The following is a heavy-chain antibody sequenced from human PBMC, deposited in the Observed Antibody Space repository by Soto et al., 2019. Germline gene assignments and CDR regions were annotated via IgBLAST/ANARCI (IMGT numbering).Heavy chain of an antibody. CDR2: INHSGST. V-gene: IGHV4-34*01. Sequence: SETLSLTCAVYGGSFSGYYWSWIRQPPGKGLEWIGEINHSGSTNYNPSLKSRVTISVDTSKNQFSLKLSSVTAADTAVYYCARVFVEFFSLYYDFWKNNWFDPWGQGTLVTVSS. D-gene: IGHD3-3*01. CDR3: ARVFVEFFSLYYDFWKNNWFDP. J-gene: IGHJ5*02. CDR1: GGSFSGYY.